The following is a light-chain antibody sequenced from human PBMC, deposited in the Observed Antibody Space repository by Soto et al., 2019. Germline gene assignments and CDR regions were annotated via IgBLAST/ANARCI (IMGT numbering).Light chain of an antibody. V-gene: IGLV2-8*01. CDR3: NSYVGSNNYV. J-gene: IGLJ1*01. CDR2: EVT. Sequence: QSALTQPPSASGSPGQSVTISCIGTASDIGRYNYVSWYQHHPSKAPKLIIYEVTKRPSGVPDRFSGSKSGNTASLTVSGLQADDEADYYCNSYVGSNNYVFGTGTKLTVL. CDR1: ASDIGRYNY.